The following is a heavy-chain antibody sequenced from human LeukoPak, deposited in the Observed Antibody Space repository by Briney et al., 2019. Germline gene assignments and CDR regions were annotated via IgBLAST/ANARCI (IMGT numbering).Heavy chain of an antibody. Sequence: ASVKVSCKVSGYTLTELSMHWVRQAPGKGFEWMGRSDPADGETIYAQKFQGRVTMTADTSTDTVYMGLSSLRSEDTAVYYCATEGKMVRGVYTDYWGQGTLVTVSS. D-gene: IGHD3-10*01. CDR3: ATEGKMVRGVYTDY. CDR2: SDPADGET. CDR1: GYTLTELS. V-gene: IGHV1-24*01. J-gene: IGHJ4*02.